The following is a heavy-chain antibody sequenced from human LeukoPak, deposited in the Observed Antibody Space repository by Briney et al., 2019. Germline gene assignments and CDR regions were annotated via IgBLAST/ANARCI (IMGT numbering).Heavy chain of an antibody. V-gene: IGHV4-30-4*01. CDR1: GGSISSGDYY. CDR3: ARGGTVTTKFADAFDI. J-gene: IGHJ3*02. Sequence: SQTLSLTCTVSGGSISSGDYYWSWIRQPPGKGLEWIGYIYYSGSTYYNPSLKSRVTISVDTSKNQFSLKLSSVTAADTAVYYCARGGTVTTKFADAFDIWGQGTMVTVSS. D-gene: IGHD4-17*01. CDR2: IYYSGST.